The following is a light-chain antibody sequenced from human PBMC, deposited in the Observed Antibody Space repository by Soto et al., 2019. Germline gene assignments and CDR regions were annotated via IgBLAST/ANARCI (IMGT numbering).Light chain of an antibody. V-gene: IGLV1-40*01. J-gene: IGLJ2*01. Sequence: QSVLTQPPSVSGAPGQRVTISCTGSSSNTGAGYDVHWYQQLPGTAPKLLIYGNSNRPSGVPDRFSGSKSGTSASLAITGLQAEDEADYYCQSYDSSLSRRIFGGGTKLTVL. CDR2: GNS. CDR3: QSYDSSLSRRI. CDR1: SSNTGAGYD.